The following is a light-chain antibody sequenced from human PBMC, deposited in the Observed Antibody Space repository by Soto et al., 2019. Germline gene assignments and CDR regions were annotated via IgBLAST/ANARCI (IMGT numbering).Light chain of an antibody. Sequence: IVLTPSPGTLSLSPGERATLSCSASQSVSSSYLAWYQQKPGQAPRLLIYGASSRATGIPDRFSGSGSGTDFTLTISRLEPEDFAVYYCQQYGSSPFTFGPGTKVDIK. CDR1: QSVSSSY. CDR2: GAS. CDR3: QQYGSSPFT. V-gene: IGKV3-20*01. J-gene: IGKJ3*01.